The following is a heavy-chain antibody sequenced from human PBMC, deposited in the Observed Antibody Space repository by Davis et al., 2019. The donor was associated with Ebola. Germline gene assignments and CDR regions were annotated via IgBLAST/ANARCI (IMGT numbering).Heavy chain of an antibody. V-gene: IGHV3-7*01. CDR2: IKQDGSEK. CDR1: GFTFSSYW. J-gene: IGHJ6*02. CDR3: ARGGIVVVVAPTLYYGMDV. D-gene: IGHD2-15*01. Sequence: GGSLRLSCAASGFTFSSYWMSWVRQAPGKGLEWVANIKQDGSEKYYVDSVKGRFTISRYNAKNSLYLQMNSLRAEDTAVYYCARGGIVVVVAPTLYYGMDVWGQGTTVTVSS.